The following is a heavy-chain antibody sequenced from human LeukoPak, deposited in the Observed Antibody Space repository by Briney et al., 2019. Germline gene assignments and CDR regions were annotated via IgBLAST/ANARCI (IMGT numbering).Heavy chain of an antibody. J-gene: IGHJ4*02. V-gene: IGHV4-34*01. Sequence: KPSETLSLTCAVYGGSFSGYYWSWIRQPPGKGLEWIGEINHSGSTNYNPSLKSRVTISVDTSKNQFSLKLSSVTAADTAVYYCARGPAARRRGFDYWGQGTLVTVSS. CDR2: INHSGST. D-gene: IGHD6-6*01. CDR1: GGSFSGYY. CDR3: ARGPAARRRGFDY.